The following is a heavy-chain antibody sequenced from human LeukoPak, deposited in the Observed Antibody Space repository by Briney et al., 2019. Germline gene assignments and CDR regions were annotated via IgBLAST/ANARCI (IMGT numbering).Heavy chain of an antibody. V-gene: IGHV4-39*01. CDR2: IYYSGTT. D-gene: IGHD6-13*01. Sequence: PSETLSLTCTVSGDSIRSSNYYRGWIRQPPGKGLEWIANIYYSGTTYYNPSLKSRVTISVDTSRNQFSLNLSSVTAADTAVYYCARLTTAAGGAFDIWGQGTMVTVSS. J-gene: IGHJ3*02. CDR1: GDSIRSSNYY. CDR3: ARLTTAAGGAFDI.